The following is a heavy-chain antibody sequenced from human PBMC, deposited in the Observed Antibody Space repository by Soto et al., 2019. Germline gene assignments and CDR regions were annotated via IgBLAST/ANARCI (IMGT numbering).Heavy chain of an antibody. J-gene: IGHJ6*02. D-gene: IGHD2-15*01. CDR2: ISTSHGNT. Sequence: QVQLVQSGAEVKKPGASVKVSCKASGYTFTSYGITWVRQAPGQGLEWMGWISTSHGNTNYAQKFQGTGTMTTDTSTSTAYMELRSLRSDDTAKYYCARVTRLGGDYYGMDVWGQGTTVTVSS. CDR3: ARVTRLGGDYYGMDV. CDR1: GYTFTSYG. V-gene: IGHV1-18*04.